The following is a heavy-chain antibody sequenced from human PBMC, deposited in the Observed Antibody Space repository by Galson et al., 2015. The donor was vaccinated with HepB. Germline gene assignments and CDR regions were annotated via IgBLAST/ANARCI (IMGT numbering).Heavy chain of an antibody. V-gene: IGHV1-69*10. Sequence: SVKVSCKASGGSFNSFTFSWVRQAPGQGLEWMGEFIPHLDRAKYTQQFQGRVTITADKSTATVFMDLRSLRSDDTAKYYCARGRVEEVVIIPGAVNHPRISDSLDVWAQGTTVTVSS. CDR3: ARGRVEEVVIIPGAVNHPRISDSLDV. CDR2: FIPHLDRA. J-gene: IGHJ6*02. D-gene: IGHD2-2*01. CDR1: GGSFNSFT.